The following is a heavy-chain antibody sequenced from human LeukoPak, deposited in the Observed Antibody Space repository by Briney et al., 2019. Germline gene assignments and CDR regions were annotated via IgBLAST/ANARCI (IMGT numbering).Heavy chain of an antibody. CDR2: IYYSGST. V-gene: IGHV4-39*02. D-gene: IGHD3-16*02. Sequence: SETLSLTCTVSGGSISSSSYYWGWIRQPPGKGLEWIGGIYYSGSTYYNPSLKSRVTISVDTSKNQFSLKLSSVTAADTAVYYCAREVTFGGVIVMGYNWFDPWGQGTLVTVSS. CDR3: AREVTFGGVIVMGYNWFDP. J-gene: IGHJ5*02. CDR1: GGSISSSSYY.